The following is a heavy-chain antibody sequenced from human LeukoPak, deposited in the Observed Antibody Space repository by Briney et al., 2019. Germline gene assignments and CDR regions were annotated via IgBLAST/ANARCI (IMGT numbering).Heavy chain of an antibody. CDR1: GYTFTSYG. V-gene: IGHV1-18*01. J-gene: IGHJ4*02. CDR3: ARDTRAYCGGDCYPLNFDY. Sequence: GASVKVSCKASGYTFTSYGISWVRQAPGQGLEWMGWISAYNGNTNYAQKLQGGVTMTTDTSTSTAYMELRSLRSDDTAVYYCARDTRAYCGGDCYPLNFDYWGQGTLVTVSS. D-gene: IGHD2-21*02. CDR2: ISAYNGNT.